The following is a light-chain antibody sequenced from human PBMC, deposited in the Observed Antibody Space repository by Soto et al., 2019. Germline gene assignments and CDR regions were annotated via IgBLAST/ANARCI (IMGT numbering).Light chain of an antibody. J-gene: IGKJ4*01. CDR1: QRLSSN. CDR2: GVS. V-gene: IGKV3-15*01. CDR3: QPYNNWPLT. Sequence: EIVMTQSPATLSVSPGERATLSCRASQRLSSNLAWYQQKPGQAPRLLIYGVSTRATGVPARFSGSRSGPEFTLTINSLQSEDFAIYYCQPYNNWPLTFGGGTKVDIK.